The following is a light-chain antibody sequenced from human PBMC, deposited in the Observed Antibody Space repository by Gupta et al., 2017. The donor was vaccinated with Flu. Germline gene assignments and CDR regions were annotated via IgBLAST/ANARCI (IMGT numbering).Light chain of an antibody. Sequence: ENVMKQSPATLSVSPGERATLSCRASQSVSSNLAWYQQKPGQAPRLLIYGASTRATGIPARFSGSGSGTDFTLTISSLQSEDFAVYYCQQNNNSPPFFGHGTXVDIK. CDR2: GAS. J-gene: IGKJ3*01. CDR3: QQNNNSPPF. V-gene: IGKV3-15*01. CDR1: QSVSSN.